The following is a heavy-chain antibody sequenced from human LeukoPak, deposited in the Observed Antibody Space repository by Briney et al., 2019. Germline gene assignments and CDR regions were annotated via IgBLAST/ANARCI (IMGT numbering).Heavy chain of an antibody. CDR2: ISSSSSYI. CDR1: GFTFSSYS. V-gene: IGHV3-21*01. CDR3: AREVSSGSLWLDL. Sequence: GGSLTLSCAASGFTFSSYSRNGVRQAPGKGLEWVSSISSSSSYIYYADSVKGRFTISRDNAKNSLYLQMNSLRAEDTAVYYCAREVSSGSLWLDLGGEGTLVTVSS. D-gene: IGHD6-19*01. J-gene: IGHJ5*02.